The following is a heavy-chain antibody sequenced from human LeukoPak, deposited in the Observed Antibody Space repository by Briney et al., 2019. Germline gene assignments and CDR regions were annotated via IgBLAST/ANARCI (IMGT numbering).Heavy chain of an antibody. CDR2: IYYTGSA. J-gene: IGHJ4*02. V-gene: IGHV4-39*01. Sequence: SETLSLTCTVSGGSISSSSYYWGWVRQPPGKGLEWIGSIYYTGSAYYNPSLKSRVTMSVDTSKNQFSLRLSSVTAADTAVYSCARHPERYSYFDYWGQGTLVTVSS. CDR1: GGSISSSSYY. D-gene: IGHD5-18*01. CDR3: ARHPERYSYFDY.